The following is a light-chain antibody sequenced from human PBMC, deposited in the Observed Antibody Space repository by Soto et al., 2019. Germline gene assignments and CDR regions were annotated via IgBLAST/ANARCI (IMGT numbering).Light chain of an antibody. V-gene: IGKV3-15*01. Sequence: ERVMTQFPATLSVSPGAKATLSCRASQSVSNNLAWYQQKPGQAPRLLINFASTRATGVPARFSGSGSGTEFTLTISNLQSEDSAVYYCQHYNEWPLTFGGGTKLETK. J-gene: IGKJ4*02. CDR3: QHYNEWPLT. CDR1: QSVSNN. CDR2: FAS.